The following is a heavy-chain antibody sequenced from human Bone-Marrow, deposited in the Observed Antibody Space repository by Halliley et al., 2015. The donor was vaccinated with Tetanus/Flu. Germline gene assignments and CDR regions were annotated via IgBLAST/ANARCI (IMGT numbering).Heavy chain of an antibody. CDR1: GFTFRSFG. CDR2: MWNDEDNK. D-gene: IGHD6-19*01. V-gene: IGHV3-33*01. J-gene: IGHJ4*02. CDR3: AREGRMAVADLAYYFDF. Sequence: SLRLSCAASGFTFRSFGIHWVRQAPGKGLEWVAVMWNDEDNKYYGDAVRGRFTISRDDSKNTVYLQMNNLRAEDTAVYFCAREGRMAVADLAYYFDFWGQGTLVTVSS.